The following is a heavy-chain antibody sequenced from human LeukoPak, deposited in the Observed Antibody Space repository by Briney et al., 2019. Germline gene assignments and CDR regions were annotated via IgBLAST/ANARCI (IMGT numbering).Heavy chain of an antibody. V-gene: IGHV1-18*01. D-gene: IGHD1-26*01. CDR2: ISAYNGNT. CDR3: AGSSHQRNWFDP. CDR1: GYTFTSYG. J-gene: IGHJ5*02. Sequence: ASVKVSCKASGYTFTSYGISWVRQAPGQGLEWMGWISAYNGNTNYAQKLQGRVTVTRDTSTSTIYLELSSLRSEDTAVYYCAGSSHQRNWFDPWGQGTLVIVSS.